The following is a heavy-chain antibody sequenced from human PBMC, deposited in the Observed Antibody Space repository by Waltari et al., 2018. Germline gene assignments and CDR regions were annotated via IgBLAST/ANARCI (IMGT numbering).Heavy chain of an antibody. V-gene: IGHV3-21*01. CDR1: GFTFSSYS. Sequence: EVQLVESGGGLVKPGGSLRLSCAASGFTFSSYSMNWVRQAPGKGLGWVSSISSSSSYIYYADSGKGRFTISRDNAKNSLYLQMNSLRAEDTAVYYCARADSSGWYGSFDYWGQGTLVTVSS. D-gene: IGHD6-19*01. J-gene: IGHJ4*02. CDR2: ISSSSSYI. CDR3: ARADSSGWYGSFDY.